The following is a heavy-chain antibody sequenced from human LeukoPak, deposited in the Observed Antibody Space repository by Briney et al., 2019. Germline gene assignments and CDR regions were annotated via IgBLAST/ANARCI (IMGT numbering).Heavy chain of an antibody. V-gene: IGHV4-59*01. Sequence: PSETLSLTCTVSGGSISSYYWSWIRQPPGKGLEWIGYIYYSGSTNYNPSLKSRVTISVDTSKNQFSLKLSSVTAADTAVYYCARYTAMVRDYFDYWGQGTLVTVS. J-gene: IGHJ4*02. CDR3: ARYTAMVRDYFDY. CDR2: IYYSGST. D-gene: IGHD5-18*01. CDR1: GGSISSYY.